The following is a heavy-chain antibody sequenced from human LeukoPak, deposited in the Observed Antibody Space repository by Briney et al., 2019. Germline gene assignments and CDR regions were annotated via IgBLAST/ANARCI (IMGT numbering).Heavy chain of an antibody. CDR1: GFTFSSYS. CDR2: ISSSSSYI. CDR3: AREKGDIEPDMGCAFDI. J-gene: IGHJ3*02. D-gene: IGHD2-15*01. Sequence: GGSLRVSCAASGFTFSSYSMNWVRQAPGNGLEWVSSISSSSSYIYYADSVKGRFTISRDNAKNSLYLQMNSLRAEDTAVYYCAREKGDIEPDMGCAFDIWGQGTMVTVPS. V-gene: IGHV3-21*01.